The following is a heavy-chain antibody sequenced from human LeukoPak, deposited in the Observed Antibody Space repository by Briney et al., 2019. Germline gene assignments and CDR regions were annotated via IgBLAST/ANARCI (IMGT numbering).Heavy chain of an antibody. CDR2: IKQDGSEK. CDR3: ASGGGWVFDN. V-gene: IGHV3-7*01. J-gene: IGHJ4*02. D-gene: IGHD6-19*01. CDR1: GFPFSSHW. Sequence: GFLRLSCAASGFPFSSHWLSWFRQSPGKGLEWVANIKQDGSEKYYVDSVKGRFTISRDNAKNSQYLQMNSLRAEDTAVYYCASGGGWVFDNWGQGTLVTVSS.